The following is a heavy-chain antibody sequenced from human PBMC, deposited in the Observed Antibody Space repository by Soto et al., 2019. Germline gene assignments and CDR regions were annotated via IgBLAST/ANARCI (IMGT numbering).Heavy chain of an antibody. D-gene: IGHD2-2*01. J-gene: IGHJ5*02. CDR3: ARGTPGIRYCRSTSCRVPNTWVAP. CDR1: GGSFSGYF. Sequence: QVQLQQWGAGLLKPSETLSLTCAVFGGSFSGYFWSWIRQPPGKGLEWIGEITHSGSTNYNPSLKRRDTISVATSKNQFSLELSSVTAADTAVYYCARGTPGIRYCRSTSCRVPNTWVAPWGQGRLVTVSS. CDR2: ITHSGST. V-gene: IGHV4-34*01.